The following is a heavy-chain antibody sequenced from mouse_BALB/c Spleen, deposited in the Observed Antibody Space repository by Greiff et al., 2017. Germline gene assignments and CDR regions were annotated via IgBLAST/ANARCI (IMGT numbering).Heavy chain of an antibody. J-gene: IGHJ2*01. CDR1: GYAFTNYL. CDR3: ARGAVVATDYFDY. V-gene: IGHV1-54*01. CDR2: INPGSGGT. D-gene: IGHD1-1*01. Sequence: QVQLQQSGAELVRPGTSVKVSCKASGYAFTNYLIEWVKQRPGQGLEWIGVINPGSGGTNYNEKFKGKATLTADKSSSTAYMQLSSLTSDDSAVYFCARGAVVATDYFDYWGQGTTLTVSS.